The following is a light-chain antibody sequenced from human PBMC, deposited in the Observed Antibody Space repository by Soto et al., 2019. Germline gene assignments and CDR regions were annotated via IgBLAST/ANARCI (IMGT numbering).Light chain of an antibody. CDR2: GAS. V-gene: IGKV3D-15*01. J-gene: IGKJ5*01. Sequence: EIVMTQSPATLSVSPGERATLSCRASQSVSSSLAWYQQKPGQAPRLLIYGASTRATGIPDRFSGRGSGTDFTLTISSLQPEDIATYYCQQSNDLVSFGQGTRLEIK. CDR1: QSVSSS. CDR3: QQSNDLVS.